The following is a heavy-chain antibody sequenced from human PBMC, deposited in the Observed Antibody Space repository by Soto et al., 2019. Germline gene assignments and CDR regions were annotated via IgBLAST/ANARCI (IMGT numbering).Heavy chain of an antibody. J-gene: IGHJ4*02. CDR3: ASSRRYYDSSGYSPHFDY. CDR1: GYTFTGYY. Sequence: VASVKVSCKASGYTFTGYYMHWLRQAPGQGLEWMGWINPNSGGTNYAQKFQGRVTMTRDTSISTAYMELSRLRSDDTAVYYCASSRRYYDSSGYSPHFDYWGQGTLVTVSS. V-gene: IGHV1-2*02. CDR2: INPNSGGT. D-gene: IGHD3-22*01.